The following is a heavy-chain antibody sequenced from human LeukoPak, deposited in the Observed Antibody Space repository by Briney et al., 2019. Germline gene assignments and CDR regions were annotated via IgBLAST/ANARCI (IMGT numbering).Heavy chain of an antibody. CDR3: ARDLVHY. J-gene: IGHJ4*02. V-gene: IGHV3-30*04. D-gene: IGHD2-8*02. Sequence: GGSPRLSCAASGFTFSSYAMHWVRQAPGKGLEWVAVISYDGSNKYYADSVKGRFTISRDNSKNTLYLQMNSLRAEDTAVYYCARDLVHYWGQGTLVTVSS. CDR1: GFTFSSYA. CDR2: ISYDGSNK.